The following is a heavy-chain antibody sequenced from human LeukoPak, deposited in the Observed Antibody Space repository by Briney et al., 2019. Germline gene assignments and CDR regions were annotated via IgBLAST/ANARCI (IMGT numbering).Heavy chain of an antibody. CDR2: ISGTGGST. J-gene: IGHJ4*02. V-gene: IGHV3-23*01. Sequence: PGGSLRLSCVASGFTVSSNYMSWVRQAPGKGLEWVSSISGTGGSTNYADSVKGRFTISRDNSKNTLYLQMNSLRAEDTAVYYCAKRRSPMVRGVNVDYWGQGTLVTVSS. CDR1: GFTVSSNY. D-gene: IGHD3-10*01. CDR3: AKRRSPMVRGVNVDY.